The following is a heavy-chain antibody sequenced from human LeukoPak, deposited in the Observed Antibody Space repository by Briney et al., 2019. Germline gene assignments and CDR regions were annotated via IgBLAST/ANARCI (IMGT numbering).Heavy chain of an antibody. Sequence: GGSLRLSCAASGFTFSSYWMSWVRQSPGKGLEWVANINQDGSENHYVDSVKGRFTISRDNAKNSVFVQMNGLRVEDTAVYYCVRAGGSSWSDFGGRGTLVTVSS. CDR1: GFTFSSYW. CDR3: VRAGGSSWSDF. V-gene: IGHV3-7*01. J-gene: IGHJ4*02. CDR2: INQDGSEN. D-gene: IGHD6-13*01.